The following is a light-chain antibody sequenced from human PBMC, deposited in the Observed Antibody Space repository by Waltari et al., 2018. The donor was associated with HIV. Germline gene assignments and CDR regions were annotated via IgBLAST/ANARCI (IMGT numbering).Light chain of an antibody. V-gene: IGLV2-23*01. CDR2: EGT. Sequence: GPTQPAPRVGVPGQADIHPRHENRRGLGRESLVLWFQTHPGKAPKLIIYEGTNRPSGVSDRFSGSKSGGTASLSISALQAEDEADYYCCSSVGNRTSFVFGSGTRVTVL. CDR3: CSSVGNRTSFV. CDR1: RGLGRESL. J-gene: IGLJ1*01.